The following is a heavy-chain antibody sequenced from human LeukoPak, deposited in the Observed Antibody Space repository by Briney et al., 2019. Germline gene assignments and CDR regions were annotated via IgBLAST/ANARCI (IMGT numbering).Heavy chain of an antibody. CDR2: IWYDGSNK. Sequence: GSLRLSCAASGFTFSSYGMHWVRQAPGKGLEWVAVIWYDGSNKYYADSVKGRFTISRDNSKNTLYLQMNSLRAEDAAVYYCARAWRDDILTGYYPGYFDYWGQGTLVTVSS. V-gene: IGHV3-33*01. CDR1: GFTFSSYG. CDR3: ARAWRDDILTGYYPGYFDY. D-gene: IGHD3-9*01. J-gene: IGHJ4*01.